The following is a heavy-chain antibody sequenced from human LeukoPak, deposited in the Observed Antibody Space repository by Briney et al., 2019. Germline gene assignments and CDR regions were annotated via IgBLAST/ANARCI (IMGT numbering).Heavy chain of an antibody. CDR3: ARGDPGLTVYWYFDL. CDR2: IKQDGSEK. D-gene: IGHD3-10*01. V-gene: IGHV3-7*01. Sequence: TGGSLRLSCAASGFTFSSYWMSWVRQAPGKGLEWVANIKQDGSEKYYVDSVKGRFTISRDNAKNSLFLQMNSLRAEDTAVYYCARGDPGLTVYWYFDLWGRGTLVTVSS. J-gene: IGHJ2*01. CDR1: GFTFSSYW.